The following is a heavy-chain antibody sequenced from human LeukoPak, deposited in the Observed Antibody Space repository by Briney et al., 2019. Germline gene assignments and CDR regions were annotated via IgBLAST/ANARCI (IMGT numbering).Heavy chain of an antibody. Sequence: GGALRLSCTPSGFTFSGYEMTWVRQAPGKGLEGMSYISVNGGAMHYADSVRGRFTTSRDDAKNSLYLHMHSLRVEATAIYYCAXKTDRLGAVGRDRYFDLWGRGTLITVSS. J-gene: IGHJ2*01. CDR3: AXKTDRLGAVGRDRYFDL. CDR1: GFTFSGYE. D-gene: IGHD6-13*01. CDR2: ISVNGGAM. V-gene: IGHV3-48*03.